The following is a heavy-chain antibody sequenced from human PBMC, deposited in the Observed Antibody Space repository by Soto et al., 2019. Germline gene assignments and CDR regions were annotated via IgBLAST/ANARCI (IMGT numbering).Heavy chain of an antibody. V-gene: IGHV1-2*02. CDR3: ATDSSLWRYCSSTSCLGWFDP. CDR2: INPNSGET. J-gene: IGHJ5*02. D-gene: IGHD2-2*01. CDR1: GYTFTGYY. Sequence: ASVKVSCKASGYTFTGYYMHWVRQAPGQGLEWMGWINPNSGETIYAQKFQGRVTMTEDTSTDTAYMELSSLRSEDTAVYYCATDSSLWRYCSSTSCLGWFDPWGQGTLVTVSS.